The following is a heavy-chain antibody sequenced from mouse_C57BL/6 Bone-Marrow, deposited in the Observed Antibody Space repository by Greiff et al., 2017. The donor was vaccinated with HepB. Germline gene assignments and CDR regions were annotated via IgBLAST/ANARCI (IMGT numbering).Heavy chain of an antibody. D-gene: IGHD2-4*01. CDR1: GYTFTSYW. V-gene: IGHV1-53*01. CDR2: INPSNGGT. CDR3: ARRGMYDYDDGGSYAMDY. J-gene: IGHJ4*01. Sequence: QVQLKQPGTELVKPGASVKLSCKASGYTFTSYWMHWVKQRPGQGLEWIGNINPSNGGTNYNEKFKSKATLTVDKSSSTAYMQLSSLTSEDSAVYYCARRGMYDYDDGGSYAMDYWGQGTSVTVSS.